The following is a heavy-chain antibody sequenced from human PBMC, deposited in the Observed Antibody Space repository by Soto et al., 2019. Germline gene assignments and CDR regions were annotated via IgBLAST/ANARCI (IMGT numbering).Heavy chain of an antibody. J-gene: IGHJ5*02. Sequence: ASVKVSCKASGYTFTSYAMHWVRQAPGQRLEWMGWINAGNGNTKYSQKFQGRVTITRDTSASTAYMELSSLRSEDTAVYYCARGSYSSGWSNWLDPWGQGTLVTVSS. V-gene: IGHV1-3*01. CDR3: ARGSYSSGWSNWLDP. CDR2: INAGNGNT. D-gene: IGHD6-19*01. CDR1: GYTFTSYA.